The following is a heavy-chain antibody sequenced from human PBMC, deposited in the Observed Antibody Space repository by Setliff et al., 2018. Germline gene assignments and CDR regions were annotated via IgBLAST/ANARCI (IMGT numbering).Heavy chain of an antibody. CDR3: ARDQWVRSPPLSFSYGMDV. Sequence: SETLSLTCPVSGGSITSSYYWSWIRQPAGKGLEWIGRVYINGGTNYNPSLKSRVTISLDTSKNQFSLKLTSVTAADTAVYYCARDQWVRSPPLSFSYGMDVWGQGTTVTVSS. D-gene: IGHD5-12*01. J-gene: IGHJ6*02. CDR2: VYINGGT. V-gene: IGHV4-4*07. CDR1: GGSITSSY.